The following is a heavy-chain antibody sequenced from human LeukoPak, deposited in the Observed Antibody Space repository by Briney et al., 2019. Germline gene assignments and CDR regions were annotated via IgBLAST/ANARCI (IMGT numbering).Heavy chain of an antibody. V-gene: IGHV3-21*04. Sequence: GGSLRLSCAASGFTFSSYSMNWVRQAPGKGLEWVSSISRSSSYIYYGDSVKGRFTISRDNSKNSLYLQMNSLRTEDTALYYCAKDRGDCSGGSCSHDAFDIWGQGTMVTVSS. D-gene: IGHD2-15*01. J-gene: IGHJ3*02. CDR1: GFTFSSYS. CDR2: ISRSSSYI. CDR3: AKDRGDCSGGSCSHDAFDI.